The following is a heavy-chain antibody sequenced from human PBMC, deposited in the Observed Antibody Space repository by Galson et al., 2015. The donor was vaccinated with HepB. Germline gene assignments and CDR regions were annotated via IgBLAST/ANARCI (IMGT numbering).Heavy chain of an antibody. CDR3: ARTSYYYGSGSYYNHYGMDV. J-gene: IGHJ6*02. V-gene: IGHV1-18*01. CDR2: ISAYNGNT. D-gene: IGHD3-10*01. Sequence: SVKVSCKASGYTFTSYGISWVRQAPGQGLEWMGWISAYNGNTNYAQKLQGRVTMTTDTSTSTAYMELRSLRSDDTAVYYCARTSYYYGSGSYYNHYGMDVWGQGATVTVSS. CDR1: GYTFTSYG.